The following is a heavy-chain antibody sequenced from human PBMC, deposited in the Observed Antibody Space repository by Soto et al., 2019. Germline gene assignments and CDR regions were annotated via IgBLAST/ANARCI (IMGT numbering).Heavy chain of an antibody. CDR2: IYSSGST. D-gene: IGHD3-22*01. V-gene: IGHV4-59*01. J-gene: IGHJ6*02. CDR1: GGSINSYY. Sequence: QVQLQESGPGLVKPSETLSLTCTVSGGSINSYYWRWIRQPPGKGLEWIGHIYSSGSTNYNPSLKSRVTMSLDTSKNQFSLKLNSVSAADTAVYYCARQRVDYDSSGYYYYDYGMDVWGQGTTVTVSS. CDR3: ARQRVDYDSSGYYYYDYGMDV.